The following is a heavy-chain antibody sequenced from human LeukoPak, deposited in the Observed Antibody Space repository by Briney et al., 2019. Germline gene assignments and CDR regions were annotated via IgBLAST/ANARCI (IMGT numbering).Heavy chain of an antibody. CDR2: INHSGST. V-gene: IGHV4-34*01. CDR3: APRGDIEHSYGYGKWFDP. Sequence: PSETLSLTCAVSGVPFSNYYWSWIRQPPGKGLEWIGEINHSGSTNYNASLKSRVTISVDTSKNQFSLRLSSVTAADTAMYYCAPRGDIEHSYGYGKWFDPWGQGTRVTVSS. J-gene: IGHJ5*02. D-gene: IGHD5-18*01. CDR1: GVPFSNYY.